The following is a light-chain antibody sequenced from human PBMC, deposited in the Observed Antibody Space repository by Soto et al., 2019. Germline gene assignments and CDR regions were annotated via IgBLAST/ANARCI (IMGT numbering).Light chain of an antibody. J-gene: IGKJ4*01. Sequence: EIVLTQSPATLSLSPGEGATLSCRASQSVSSYLAWYQQKPGQAPRLLIYDASNRATGIPARFSGSGSGTDFTLTISSLEPEDGAVYYCQQRSIWPLTFGGGTKVEIK. CDR3: QQRSIWPLT. V-gene: IGKV3-11*01. CDR1: QSVSSY. CDR2: DAS.